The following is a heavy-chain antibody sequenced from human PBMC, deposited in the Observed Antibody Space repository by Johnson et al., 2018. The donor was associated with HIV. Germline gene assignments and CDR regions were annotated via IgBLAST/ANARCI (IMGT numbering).Heavy chain of an antibody. Sequence: VQLVESGGHLVQPGGSLRLSCAASGFTFRSYWMSWVRQAPGKGLEWVANIKEDGSEKYYVDSVKGRFTISRDNAKNSLYLQMNSLRAEDTAVYYCARVKSYGNWGSRKGGRESRAAFDIWGQGTMVTVSS. D-gene: IGHD7-27*01. CDR1: GFTFRSYW. CDR3: ARVKSYGNWGSRKGGRESRAAFDI. CDR2: IKEDGSEK. J-gene: IGHJ3*02. V-gene: IGHV3-7*02.